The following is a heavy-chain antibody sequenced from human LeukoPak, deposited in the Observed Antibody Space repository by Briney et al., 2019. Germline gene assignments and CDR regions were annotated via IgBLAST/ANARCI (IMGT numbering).Heavy chain of an antibody. Sequence: GGSLRLSCAASKFTFSHFGMHWGRQAPGKGLEWVAAIWDDGSSQYYAESVKGRFTVSRDNSHNTLHLQMNSLRPEDTAVYYCAKDAQRGFDYSNSLETWGQGTLVTVSS. CDR2: IWDDGSSQ. V-gene: IGHV3-33*06. CDR3: AKDAQRGFDYSNSLET. CDR1: KFTFSHFG. J-gene: IGHJ5*02. D-gene: IGHD4-11*01.